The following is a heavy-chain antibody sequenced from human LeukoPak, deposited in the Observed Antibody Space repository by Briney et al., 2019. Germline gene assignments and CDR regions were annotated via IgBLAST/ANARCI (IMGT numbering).Heavy chain of an antibody. V-gene: IGHV3-30*18. CDR1: GFTFSSYG. J-gene: IGHJ4*02. CDR3: AKDPYSSSWYYFDY. Sequence: RGSLRLSCAASGFTFSSYGMHWVRQAPGKGLEWVAVISYDGSNKYYADSVKGRFTISRDNSKNTLYLQMNSLRAEDTAVYYCAKDPYSSSWYYFDYWGQGTLVTVSS. CDR2: ISYDGSNK. D-gene: IGHD6-13*01.